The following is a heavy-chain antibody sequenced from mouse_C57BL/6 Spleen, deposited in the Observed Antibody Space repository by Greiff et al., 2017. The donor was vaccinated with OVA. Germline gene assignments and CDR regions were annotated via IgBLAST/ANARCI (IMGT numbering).Heavy chain of an antibody. CDR1: GFTFSSYT. V-gene: IGHV5-9*01. D-gene: IGHD4-1*01. Sequence: EVQLVESGGGLVKPGGSLKLSCAASGFTFSSYTMSWVRQTPEKRLEWVATISGGGGNTYYPDSVKGRFTISRDNAKNTLYLQMSSLRSEDTALYYCARHGGSNWGFAYWGQGTLVTVSA. CDR3: ARHGGSNWGFAY. CDR2: ISGGGGNT. J-gene: IGHJ3*01.